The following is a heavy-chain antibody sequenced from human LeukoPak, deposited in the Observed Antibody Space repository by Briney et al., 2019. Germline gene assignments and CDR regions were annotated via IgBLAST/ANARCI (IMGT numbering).Heavy chain of an antibody. CDR2: INSDGSST. CDR3: ARALGDTAMVFFDY. D-gene: IGHD5-18*01. CDR1: GSTFSSYW. Sequence: GGSLRLSCAASGSTFSSYWMHWVRQAPGKGLVWVSRINSDGSSTSYADSVKGRFTISRDNAKNTLYPQMNSLRAEDTAVYYCARALGDTAMVFFDYWGQGTLVTVSS. V-gene: IGHV3-74*01. J-gene: IGHJ4*02.